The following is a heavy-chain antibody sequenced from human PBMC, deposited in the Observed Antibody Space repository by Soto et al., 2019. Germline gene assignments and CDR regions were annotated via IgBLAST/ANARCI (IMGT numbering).Heavy chain of an antibody. CDR1: GFSLSTSAVG. V-gene: IGHV2-5*02. J-gene: IGHJ4*02. CDR2: IDWDDDK. CDR3: ARSKYGSAWTLDY. D-gene: IGHD6-19*01. Sequence: QITLKESGPTLVKPTQTLTLTCTFSGFSLSTSAVGVGWIRQPPGKALEWLAIIDWDDDKHYSPSLKSRLVITKVTSKNQVVLTMTNMDPVDTATYYGARSKYGSAWTLDYWGQGTLVTVSS.